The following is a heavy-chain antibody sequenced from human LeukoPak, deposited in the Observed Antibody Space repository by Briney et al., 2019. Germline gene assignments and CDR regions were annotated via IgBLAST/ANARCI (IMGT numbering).Heavy chain of an antibody. CDR3: GRGYYGDYGYGMDV. D-gene: IGHD4-17*01. CDR2: IWYDGSNK. J-gene: IGHJ6*02. Sequence: GGSLRLSCAASGFTFSSYGIHWVRQAPGKGLEWVAVIWYDGSNKYYADSVKGRFTISRDNSKSTLYLQMNSLRAEDTAAYYCGRGYYGDYGYGMDVWGQGTTVTVSS. CDR1: GFTFSSYG. V-gene: IGHV3-33*01.